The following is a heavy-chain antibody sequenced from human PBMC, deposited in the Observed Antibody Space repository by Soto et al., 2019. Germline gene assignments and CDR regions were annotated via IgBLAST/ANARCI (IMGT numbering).Heavy chain of an antibody. CDR3: AHRHWGYDVPYYYYAMVV. CDR1: GFSLSTSGVG. CDR2: IYWNDDK. V-gene: IGHV2-5*01. J-gene: IGHJ6*04. D-gene: IGHD5-12*01. Sequence: QITLKESGPTLVKPTQTLTLTCTFSGFSLSTSGVGVDWLRQPPGKALEWLALIYWNDDKRYSPSLKSRLTITTETAKNQVVLTITNMDPVDPGTYYRAHRHWGYDVPYYYYAMVVWGKGTTVTVST.